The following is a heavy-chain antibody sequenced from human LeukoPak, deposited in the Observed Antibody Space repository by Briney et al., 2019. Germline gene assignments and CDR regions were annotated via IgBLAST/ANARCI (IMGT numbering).Heavy chain of an antibody. V-gene: IGHV3-7*01. CDR3: AGHPEVAGQKNYYFDY. CDR2: IKRDGSLK. J-gene: IGHJ4*02. Sequence: GGSLRLSCTASGFIFSSYWMSWVRQAPGKGLEWVANIKRDGSLKYYGDSVRGRFTISRDNARNSVFLHMDSLRAEDTAVYYCAGHPEVAGQKNYYFDYWGQGALVTVSP. CDR1: GFIFSSYW. D-gene: IGHD6-19*01.